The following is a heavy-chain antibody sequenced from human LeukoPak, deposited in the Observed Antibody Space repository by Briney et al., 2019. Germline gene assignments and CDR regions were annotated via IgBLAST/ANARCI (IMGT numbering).Heavy chain of an antibody. V-gene: IGHV3-74*01. CDR2: IDSDGTRT. J-gene: IGHJ5*02. D-gene: IGHD2-21*02. CDR1: GFAFSTYW. CDR3: ARSPNCGGDCS. Sequence: GGSLRLSCAASGFAFSTYWMHWVRQAPGKGLVWVSRIDSDGTRTNYADSVKGRFTISRDNAKNTLYLQMNSLRAEDTAVYYCARSPNCGGDCSWGQGTLVTVSS.